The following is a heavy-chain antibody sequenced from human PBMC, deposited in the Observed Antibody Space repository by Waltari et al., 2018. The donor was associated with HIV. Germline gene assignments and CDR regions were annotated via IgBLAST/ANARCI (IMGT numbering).Heavy chain of an antibody. D-gene: IGHD3-9*01. CDR1: GGSFNGFF. Sequence: VQLQQWGGGLFNSSRTLSLPCAVYGGSFNGFFWPWLRQPPGRGLEWIGAIIHTGALAYNPSLGGRVTVSLDTAKNQFFVTLRSLTVADTATYFCARGRRPYHNLFTGYTFYFDSWGRGS. CDR3: ARGRRPYHNLFTGYTFYFDS. V-gene: IGHV4-34*02. CDR2: IIHTGAL. J-gene: IGHJ4*02.